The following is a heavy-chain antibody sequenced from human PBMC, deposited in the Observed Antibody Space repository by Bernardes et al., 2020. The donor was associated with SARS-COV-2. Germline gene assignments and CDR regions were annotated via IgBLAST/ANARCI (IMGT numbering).Heavy chain of an antibody. CDR2: LNHSGST. Sequence: TVFLTSALYGGSFSSYYCSWIRQPPGKGLEWIGELNHSGSTNYNPSLKSRVTISVDTSKNQFSLKLSSVTAADTAVYYCATIRRITIFGVVIDYYGMDVWGQGTTVTVSS. CDR1: GGSFSSYY. CDR3: ATIRRITIFGVVIDYYGMDV. J-gene: IGHJ6*02. D-gene: IGHD3-3*01. V-gene: IGHV4-34*01.